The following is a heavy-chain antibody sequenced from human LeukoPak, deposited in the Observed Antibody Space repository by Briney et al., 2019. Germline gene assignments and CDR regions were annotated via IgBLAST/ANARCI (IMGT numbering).Heavy chain of an antibody. CDR2: IYYSGST. V-gene: IGHV4-59*12. J-gene: IGHJ5*02. Sequence: PSETLSLTCTVSGGSISSYYWSWIRQPPGKGLEWIGSIYYSGSTNYNPSLKSRVTISLDTSKNQFSLKLTSVTAADTAVYYCASVRGYSSGWYASGFDPWGQGTLVTVST. D-gene: IGHD6-19*01. CDR3: ASVRGYSSGWYASGFDP. CDR1: GGSISSYY.